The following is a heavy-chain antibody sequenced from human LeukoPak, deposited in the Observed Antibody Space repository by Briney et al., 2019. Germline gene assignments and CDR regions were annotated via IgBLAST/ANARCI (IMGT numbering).Heavy chain of an antibody. CDR2: ISSSCGNI. J-gene: IGHJ4*02. V-gene: IGHV3-11*01. CDR1: GFTFSDYY. Sequence: NPGGSLRLSCAASGFTFSDYYMIWIRQAPGEGLEWVSYISSSCGNIYYAESVKGRFTISRENATKSLYLRMISLRADDTAVYYCARDLLWFGETVDYGGQGKLVTVSS. CDR3: ARDLLWFGETVDY. D-gene: IGHD3-10*01.